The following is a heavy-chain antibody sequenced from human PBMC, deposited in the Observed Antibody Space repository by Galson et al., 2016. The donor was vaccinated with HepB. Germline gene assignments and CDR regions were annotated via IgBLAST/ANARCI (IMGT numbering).Heavy chain of an antibody. CDR3: TRGSRCSAGTCYSPAFDY. Sequence: SVKVSCKASGYTFTSYRILWVRQAPGQGLEWMGWISGTNGNTNYAQSLQGRVTMTRDISTNTAYLELRGRREDDTATYYCTRGSRCSAGTCYSPAFDYWGQGTLVTVSS. CDR2: ISGTNGNT. CDR1: GYTFTSYR. D-gene: IGHD2-15*01. V-gene: IGHV1-18*01. J-gene: IGHJ4*02.